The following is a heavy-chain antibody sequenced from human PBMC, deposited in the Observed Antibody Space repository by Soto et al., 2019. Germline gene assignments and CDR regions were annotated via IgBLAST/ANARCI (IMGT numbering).Heavy chain of an antibody. V-gene: IGHV4-39*01. Sequence: SETLSLTCTVSGGSISSSSYYWGWIRQPPGKGLEWIGSIYYSGSTYYNPSLKSRVTISVDTSKNQFSLKLSSVTAADTAVYYCLAVRGVITDDYYYYMDVWGKGTTVTVSS. CDR3: LAVRGVITDDYYYYMDV. CDR2: IYYSGST. J-gene: IGHJ6*03. D-gene: IGHD3-10*01. CDR1: GGSISSSSYY.